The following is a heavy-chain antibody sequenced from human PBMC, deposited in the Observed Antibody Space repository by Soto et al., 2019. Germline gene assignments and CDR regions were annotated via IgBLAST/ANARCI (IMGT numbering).Heavy chain of an antibody. J-gene: IGHJ5*02. Sequence: QVQLVESGGGVVHPGKSLRLSCAGSGFTFSSYAFHWVREAPGKGLEWVAVISDDGTKKYYADYVKGRFIISRHNYKDTLYLELNSLRIEDTAVYYCARDTWARRTYYYATRDTSWGQGTLVTVSS. V-gene: IGHV3-30-3*01. D-gene: IGHD3-22*01. CDR1: GFTFSSYA. CDR3: ARDTWARRTYYYATRDTS. CDR2: ISDDGTKK.